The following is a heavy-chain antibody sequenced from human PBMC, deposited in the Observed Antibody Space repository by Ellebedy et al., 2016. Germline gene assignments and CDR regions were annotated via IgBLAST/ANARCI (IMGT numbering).Heavy chain of an antibody. CDR1: GGSFSGYY. J-gene: IGHJ4*02. V-gene: IGHV4-34*01. D-gene: IGHD1-26*01. CDR3: ARELGARRGLLDY. CDR2: INHSGST. Sequence: SETLSLTXAVYGGSFSGYYWSWIRQPPGKGLEWIGEINHSGSTNYNPSLKSRVTISVDTSKNQFSLKLSSVTAADTAVYYCARELGARRGLLDYWGQGTLVTVSS.